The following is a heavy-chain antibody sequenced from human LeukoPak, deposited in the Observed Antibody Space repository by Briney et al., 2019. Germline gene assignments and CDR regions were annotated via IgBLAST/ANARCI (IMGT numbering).Heavy chain of an antibody. V-gene: IGHV3-30*02. CDR3: AKPSGYSGYVFYYYMDV. J-gene: IGHJ6*03. D-gene: IGHD5-12*01. Sequence: PGGSLRLSCAASGFTFSSYGMHWVRQAPGKGLEWVALGRFTISRDNSKNTLYLQMNSLRAEDTAVYYCAKPSGYSGYVFYYYMDVWGKGTTVTISS. CDR1: GFTFSSYG.